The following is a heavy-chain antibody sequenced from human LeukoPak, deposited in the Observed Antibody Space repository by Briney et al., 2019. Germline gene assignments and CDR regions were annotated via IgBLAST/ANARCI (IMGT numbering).Heavy chain of an antibody. CDR3: ARSTPIAAAVSNWFDP. V-gene: IGHV1-69*05. J-gene: IGHJ5*02. CDR2: IIPIFGTA. CDR1: GGTFSSYA. Sequence: SVKVSCKASGGTFSSYAISWVRQAPGQGLEWMGGIIPIFGTANYAQKFQGRVTITTDESTSTAYMELSSLRSEDTAVYYCARSTPIAAAVSNWFDPWGQGTLVTVSS. D-gene: IGHD6-13*01.